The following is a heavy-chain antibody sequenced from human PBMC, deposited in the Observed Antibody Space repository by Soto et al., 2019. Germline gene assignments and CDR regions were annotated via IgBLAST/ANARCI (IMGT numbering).Heavy chain of an antibody. Sequence: HVQLQESGPGLVKPSETLSLTCSVSGDSVSSGSYYWSWIRQPPGKGLEWIGYIFYSGRTDQNPCTTRRVTHSVDPSTHHSSPSLSSGTAADPGVYYCGRYHDGAGRRHPWGQGTQVTFPS. CDR2: IFYSGRT. J-gene: IGHJ5*02. D-gene: IGHD3-10*01. CDR3: GRYHDGAGRRHP. V-gene: IGHV4-61*03. CDR1: GDSVSSGSYY.